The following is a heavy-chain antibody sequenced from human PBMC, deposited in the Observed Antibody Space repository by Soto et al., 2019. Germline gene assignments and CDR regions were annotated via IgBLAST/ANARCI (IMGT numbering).Heavy chain of an antibody. Sequence: PGGSLRLSCAASEFTFSSYWMHWVRQSPGKWLLWVSRISGDGSSTNYADSVKGRFTISRDNAKNTVYLQIDSLRAEDTAVYYCARSLPGTYGAFDLWGQGTMVTVSS. CDR1: EFTFSSYW. J-gene: IGHJ3*01. CDR3: ARSLPGTYGAFDL. D-gene: IGHD1-7*01. CDR2: ISGDGSST. V-gene: IGHV3-74*01.